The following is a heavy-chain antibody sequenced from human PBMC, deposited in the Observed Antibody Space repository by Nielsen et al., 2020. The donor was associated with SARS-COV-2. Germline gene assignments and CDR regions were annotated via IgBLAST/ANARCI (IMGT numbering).Heavy chain of an antibody. V-gene: IGHV1-46*01. J-gene: IGHJ4*02. CDR2: INPSGGST. Sequence: ASVKVSCKASGYTFTSYGISWVRQAPGQGLEWMGIINPSGGSTSYAQKFQGRVTMTRDTSTSTVYMELSSLRSEDTAMYYCARDASALGYDFWSGYSPRVGYFDYWGQGTLVTVSS. CDR1: GYTFTSYG. D-gene: IGHD3-3*01. CDR3: ARDASALGYDFWSGYSPRVGYFDY.